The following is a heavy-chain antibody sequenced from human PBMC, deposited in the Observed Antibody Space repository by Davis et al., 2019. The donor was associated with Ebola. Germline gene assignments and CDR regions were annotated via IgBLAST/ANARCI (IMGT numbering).Heavy chain of an antibody. J-gene: IGHJ4*02. CDR3: AKDAGFIAPDIVLVPADEPLDY. D-gene: IGHD2-2*01. CDR1: GFTFSSYG. Sequence: GGSLRLSCAASGFTFSSYGMHWVRQAPGKGLEWVAVISYDGSNKYYADSVKGRFTISRDNSKNTLYLQMNSLRAEDTAVYYCAKDAGFIAPDIVLVPADEPLDYWGQGTLVTVSS. CDR2: ISYDGSNK. V-gene: IGHV3-30*18.